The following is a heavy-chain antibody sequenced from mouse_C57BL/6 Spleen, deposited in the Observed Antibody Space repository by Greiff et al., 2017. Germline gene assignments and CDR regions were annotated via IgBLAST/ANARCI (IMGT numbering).Heavy chain of an antibody. D-gene: IGHD2-5*01. CDR2: IDPSVSET. V-gene: IGHV1-52*01. CDR1: GYTFTSYW. J-gene: IGHJ4*01. CDR3: ARRGAIVTTNYAMDY. Sequence: QVQLQQPGAELVRPGSSVKLSCKASGYTFTSYWMHWVKQRPIQGLEWIGNIDPSVSETHYNQKFKDKATLTVDKSSSTAYMQLSSLTSEDSAVYYCARRGAIVTTNYAMDYWGQGTSVTVSS.